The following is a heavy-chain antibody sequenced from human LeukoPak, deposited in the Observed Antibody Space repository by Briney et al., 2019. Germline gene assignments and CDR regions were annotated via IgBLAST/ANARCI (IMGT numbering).Heavy chain of an antibody. D-gene: IGHD6-13*01. CDR1: GFTFSTYW. V-gene: IGHV3-7*01. CDR2: IKQDGSEK. Sequence: GGSLRLSCAASGFTFSTYWMSWVRQAPGKGLEWVANIKQDGSEKYYVDSVKGRFTISRDNAKNSLYLQISSLRAEDTAVYYCARAGAYSSSWYYFDYWGQGTLVTVSS. J-gene: IGHJ4*02. CDR3: ARAGAYSSSWYYFDY.